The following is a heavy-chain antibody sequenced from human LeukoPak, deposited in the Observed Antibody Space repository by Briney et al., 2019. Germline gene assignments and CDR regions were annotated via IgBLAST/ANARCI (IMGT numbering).Heavy chain of an antibody. CDR2: FDPEDGEP. J-gene: IGHJ5*02. Sequence: GASVKVSCKVSGSTLTELSMHWVRQAPGEGLEWMGGFDPEDGEPIYAQKFQGRVTMTEDTSTDTVHMELSGLRSEDTAVYYCATDFLGFDPWGQGTLVTVSS. D-gene: IGHD2/OR15-2a*01. V-gene: IGHV1-24*01. CDR3: ATDFLGFDP. CDR1: GSTLTELS.